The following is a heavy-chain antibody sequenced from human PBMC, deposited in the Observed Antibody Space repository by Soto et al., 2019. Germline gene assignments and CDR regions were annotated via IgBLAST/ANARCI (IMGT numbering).Heavy chain of an antibody. V-gene: IGHV4-59*12. CDR3: ARALAMASNWFDP. J-gene: IGHJ5*02. CDR2: IYYSGST. CDR1: GGSISSDY. Sequence: PSETLSLTCTVSGGSISSDYWSWIRHPPGKGLEWIGYIYYSGSTNYNPSLKSRVTISVDTSKDQFSLKLSSVTAADTAVYYCARALAMASNWFDPWGQGTLVTVSS. D-gene: IGHD5-18*01.